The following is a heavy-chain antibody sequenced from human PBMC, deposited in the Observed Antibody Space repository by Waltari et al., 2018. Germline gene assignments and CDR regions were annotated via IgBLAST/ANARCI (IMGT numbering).Heavy chain of an antibody. J-gene: IGHJ4*02. D-gene: IGHD3-10*01. CDR2: IYYSWRT. Sequence: QVQLQESGPGLVKPSETLSLTCTVSGGSISSFYWFWIRQPPGKGLGWIGYIYYSWRTNYNPSLKSRVTISVDTSKNQFSLKLSSVTAADTAVYYCARGGSGSRANFDYWGQGTLVTVSS. V-gene: IGHV4-59*01. CDR3: ARGGSGSRANFDY. CDR1: GGSISSFY.